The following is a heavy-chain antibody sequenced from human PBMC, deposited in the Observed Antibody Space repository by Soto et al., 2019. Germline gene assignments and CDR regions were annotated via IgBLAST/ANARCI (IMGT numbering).Heavy chain of an antibody. V-gene: IGHV5-51*01. D-gene: IGHD2-2*01. Sequence: GESLKISCKGSGYSFTSYWIGWVRQMPGKGLEWMGIIYPGDSDTRYSPSFQGQVTISADKSISTAYLQWSSLKASDTAMYYCASVREYQVPLSAFAICGQGTMVTVSS. CDR1: GYSFTSYW. CDR2: IYPGDSDT. CDR3: ASVREYQVPLSAFAI. J-gene: IGHJ3*02.